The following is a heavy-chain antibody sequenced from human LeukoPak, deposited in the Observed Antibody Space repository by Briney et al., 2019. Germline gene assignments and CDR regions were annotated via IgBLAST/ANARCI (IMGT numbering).Heavy chain of an antibody. CDR1: GGSISSHY. J-gene: IGHJ4*02. D-gene: IGHD4/OR15-4a*01. CDR3: AGDYGAIQNYIDY. Sequence: SETLSLTCTVSGGSISSHYWSWIRQPPGKGLEWIGYIYYSGSTYYNPSLKSRVTISVDTSMNQFSLKVSSVTAADTAVYFCAGDYGAIQNYIDYWGQGTLVTVSS. V-gene: IGHV4-59*08. CDR2: IYYSGST.